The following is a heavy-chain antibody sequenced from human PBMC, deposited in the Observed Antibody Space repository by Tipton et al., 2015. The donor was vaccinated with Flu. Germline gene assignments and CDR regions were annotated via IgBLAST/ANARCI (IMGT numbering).Heavy chain of an antibody. D-gene: IGHD3-9*01. CDR3: ARGRAIDSLYDILTSVTLGFDY. CDR1: GGSITSSSYY. J-gene: IGHJ4*02. Sequence: TLSLTCTVSGGSITSSSYYWGWIRQPPGKGLEWIGSIYYSGSTYYNPSLKSRVTISVDTSKNQFSLKLSSVTAADTAVFYCARGRAIDSLYDILTSVTLGFDYWGQGTLVTVSS. V-gene: IGHV4-39*07. CDR2: IYYSGST.